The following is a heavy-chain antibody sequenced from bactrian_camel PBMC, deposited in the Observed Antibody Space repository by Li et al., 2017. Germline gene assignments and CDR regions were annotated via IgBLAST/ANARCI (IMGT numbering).Heavy chain of an antibody. CDR3: VRDRGGYCTQGIDVFGLRL. CDR1: AKYTVGSYC. J-gene: IGHJ4*01. CDR2: LNANGSPR. Sequence: VQLVESGGATVQAGGSLRLSCAASAKYTVGSYCMGWFRQVPGKEREDVAHLNANGSPRLIADSEKVRFTASADNAKNTLYLQMNSLTSEDTAMYYCVRDRGGYCTQGIDVFGLRLWGQGTQVTVS. D-gene: IGHD7*01. V-gene: IGHV3S59*01.